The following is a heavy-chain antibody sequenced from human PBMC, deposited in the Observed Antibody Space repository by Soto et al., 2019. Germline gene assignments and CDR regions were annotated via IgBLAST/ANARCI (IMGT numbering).Heavy chain of an antibody. CDR2: ISTRSHYI. CDR3: ARDSSTGYYLSDFDY. D-gene: IGHD3-9*01. J-gene: IGHJ4*02. V-gene: IGHV3-21*01. CDR1: GFTFSNYN. Sequence: GGSLRLSCAASGFTFSNYNMNWVRQAPGKGLEWVASISTRSHYIYYADSLKGRFTISRDNAKNSVDLQISSLRAEDTAVYYCARDSSTGYYLSDFDYWGQGTLVTVSS.